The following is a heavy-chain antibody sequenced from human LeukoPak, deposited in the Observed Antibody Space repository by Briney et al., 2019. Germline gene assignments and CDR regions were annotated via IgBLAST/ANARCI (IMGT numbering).Heavy chain of an antibody. J-gene: IGHJ4*02. Sequence: ASVKVSCKASGGTFSSYAISWVRQAPGQGLEWMGGIIPIFGTANYAQKFQGRVTITADKSTSTAYMELSGLRSEDTAVYYCARSYGSGSYRLDYWGQGTLVTVSS. D-gene: IGHD3-10*01. CDR1: GGTFSSYA. V-gene: IGHV1-69*06. CDR3: ARSYGSGSYRLDY. CDR2: IIPIFGTA.